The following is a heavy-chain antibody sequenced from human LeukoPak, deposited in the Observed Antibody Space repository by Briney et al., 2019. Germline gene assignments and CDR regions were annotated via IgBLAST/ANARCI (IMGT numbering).Heavy chain of an antibody. CDR1: GYTFTGYY. J-gene: IGHJ5*02. Sequence: APVKVSCKASGYTFTGYYMHWVRQAPGQGLEWMGWIYPNSGGTNYAQKFQGRVTMTRDTSISTAYMELSRLRSDDTAVYYCARDATYSSGWYIDPWGQGTLVTVSS. D-gene: IGHD6-19*01. CDR2: IYPNSGGT. V-gene: IGHV1-2*02. CDR3: ARDATYSSGWYIDP.